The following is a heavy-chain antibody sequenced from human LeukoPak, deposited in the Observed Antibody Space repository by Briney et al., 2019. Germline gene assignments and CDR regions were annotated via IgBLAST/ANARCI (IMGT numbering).Heavy chain of an antibody. CDR3: AEGGSYSDY. J-gene: IGHJ4*02. D-gene: IGHD2-21*01. CDR1: GFTFSDHY. Sequence: PGGTLRLSCTGSGFTFSDHYMTWIRQAPGKGLEWVANIKQDGSEKHYVDSVKGRFTISRDNAKNSLYLQMDSLRAEDTAVYYCAEGGSYSDYWGQGTLVTVTS. CDR2: IKQDGSEK. V-gene: IGHV3-7*01.